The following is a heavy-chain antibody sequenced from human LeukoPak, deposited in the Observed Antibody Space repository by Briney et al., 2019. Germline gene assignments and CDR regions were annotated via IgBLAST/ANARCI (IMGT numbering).Heavy chain of an antibody. D-gene: IGHD5-12*01. Sequence: PGGPLRLSCAASGFTFSDYYMSWIRQAPGKGLEWVSYISSSGSTIYYADSVKGRFTISRDNAKNSLYLQMNSLRAEDTAVYYCARDRVVATIVDYYYYYMDVWGKGTTVTVSS. J-gene: IGHJ6*03. CDR1: GFTFSDYY. CDR3: ARDRVVATIVDYYYYYMDV. CDR2: ISSSGSTI. V-gene: IGHV3-11*01.